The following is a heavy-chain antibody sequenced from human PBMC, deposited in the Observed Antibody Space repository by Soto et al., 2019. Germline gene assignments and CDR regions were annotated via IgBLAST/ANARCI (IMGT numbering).Heavy chain of an antibody. CDR1: GDSVSCNNAA. J-gene: IGHJ6*02. V-gene: IGHV6-1*01. CDR2: TYYRSKWYN. CDR3: ARWAVAGMDV. D-gene: IGHD1-26*01. Sequence: SQTLSLSCDISGDSVSCNNAAWNWIRQSPSRGLEWLGRTYYRSKWYNNYGGSVKSRIIINPDTSKNHFSLQLNSVIPEDTAVYYCARWAVAGMDVGGQATTVNVSS.